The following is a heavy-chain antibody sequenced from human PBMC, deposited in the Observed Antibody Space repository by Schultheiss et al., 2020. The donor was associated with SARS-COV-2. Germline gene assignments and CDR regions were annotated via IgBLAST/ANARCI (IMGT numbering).Heavy chain of an antibody. Sequence: ASVKVSCKASGYTFTSYGISWVRQAPGQGLEWMGWISVYNGNANYAQKLQGRVTMTTDTSTGTAYMELRSLRSFDTAVYYCARDQYHDSSGFGNYWGQGTLVTVSS. V-gene: IGHV1-18*01. J-gene: IGHJ4*02. CDR1: GYTFTSYG. D-gene: IGHD3-22*01. CDR2: ISVYNGNA. CDR3: ARDQYHDSSGFGNY.